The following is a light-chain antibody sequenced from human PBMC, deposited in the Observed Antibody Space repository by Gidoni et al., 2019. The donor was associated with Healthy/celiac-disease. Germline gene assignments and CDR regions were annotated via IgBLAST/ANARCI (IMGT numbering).Light chain of an antibody. Sequence: EIVLTQSPATLSLSPGERATLSCRASQSVSSYLAWYQQKPGQAPRLLIYDASNRATGIPAMFSGSGSGTDFTLTISSLEPEDFAVYYCQQRSNWQGWTFXXXTKVEIK. V-gene: IGKV3-11*01. CDR2: DAS. CDR3: QQRSNWQGWT. J-gene: IGKJ1*01. CDR1: QSVSSY.